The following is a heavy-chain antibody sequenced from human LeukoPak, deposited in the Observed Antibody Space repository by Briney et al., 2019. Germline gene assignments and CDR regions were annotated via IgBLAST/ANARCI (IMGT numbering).Heavy chain of an antibody. CDR2: ISGSGGST. Sequence: GGSLRLSCAASGFTFSSYAVSWVRQAPGKGLEWVSAISGSGGSTYYADSVKGRFTISRDNSKNTLYLQMNSLRAEDTAVYYCARKGGRSIAARWAFDYWGQGTLVTVSS. J-gene: IGHJ4*02. CDR1: GFTFSSYA. CDR3: ARKGGRSIAARWAFDY. V-gene: IGHV3-23*01. D-gene: IGHD6-6*01.